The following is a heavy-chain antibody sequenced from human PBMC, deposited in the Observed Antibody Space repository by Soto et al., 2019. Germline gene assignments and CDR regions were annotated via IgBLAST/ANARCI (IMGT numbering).Heavy chain of an antibody. J-gene: IGHJ6*02. CDR2: IIPILGIA. Sequence: QVQLVQSGAEVKKPGSSVKVSCKASGGTFSSYTISWVRQAPGQGLEWMGRIIPILGIANYAQKFQGRVTITADKSTSTSYMDLSSLRSEDTAVYYCARGSMVRGVIIAGHMDVWGQGTTVTVSS. CDR1: GGTFSSYT. CDR3: ARGSMVRGVIIAGHMDV. V-gene: IGHV1-69*02. D-gene: IGHD3-10*01.